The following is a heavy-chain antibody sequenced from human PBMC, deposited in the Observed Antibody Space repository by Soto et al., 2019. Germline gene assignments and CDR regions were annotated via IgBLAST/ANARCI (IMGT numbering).Heavy chain of an antibody. D-gene: IGHD3-22*01. Sequence: PGGSLRLSCAASGFTFSNAWMNWVRQAPGKGLEWVGRIKSKTDGGTTDYAAPVKGRFTISRDDSKNTLYLQMNSLKTEDTAVYYCTNSNYYDSSGYYLAYWGQGTLVTVSS. CDR3: TNSNYYDSSGYYLAY. J-gene: IGHJ4*02. CDR1: GFTFSNAW. V-gene: IGHV3-15*07. CDR2: IKSKTDGGTT.